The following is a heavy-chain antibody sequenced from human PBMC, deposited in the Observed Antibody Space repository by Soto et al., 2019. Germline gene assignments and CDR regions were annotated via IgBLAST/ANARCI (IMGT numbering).Heavy chain of an antibody. Sequence: ASVKVSCKASGYTFTSYGISWVRQAPGQGLEWMGWISAYNGNTNYAQKLQGRVTMTTDTSTSTAYMELRSLRSDDTAVYYCARDSLGYCSSTSCADKVWFDPWGQGTLVTVSS. CDR1: GYTFTSYG. CDR2: ISAYNGNT. V-gene: IGHV1-18*04. J-gene: IGHJ5*02. CDR3: ARDSLGYCSSTSCADKVWFDP. D-gene: IGHD2-2*01.